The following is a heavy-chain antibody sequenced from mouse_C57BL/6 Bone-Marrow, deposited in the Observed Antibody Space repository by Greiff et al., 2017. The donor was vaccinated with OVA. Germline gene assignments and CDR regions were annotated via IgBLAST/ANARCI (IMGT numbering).Heavy chain of an antibody. CDR1: GFNIKDYY. Sequence: VQLQQSGAELVKPGASVKLSCTASGFNIKDYYMHWVKQRTEQGLEWIGRIDPEDGETKSAPKFQGKATITSDTSSNTAYLQLSSLTSEDTAVYYCAITTVVSYYAMDYWGQGTSVTVSS. D-gene: IGHD1-1*01. CDR3: AITTVVSYYAMDY. CDR2: IDPEDGET. V-gene: IGHV14-2*01. J-gene: IGHJ4*01.